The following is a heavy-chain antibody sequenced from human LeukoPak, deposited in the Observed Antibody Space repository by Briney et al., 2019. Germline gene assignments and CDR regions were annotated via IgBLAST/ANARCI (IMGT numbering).Heavy chain of an antibody. CDR2: IIPIFGTA. D-gene: IGHD3-10*01. CDR1: GGTFSSYA. V-gene: IGHV1-69*01. Sequence: GSSVKVSCKASGGTFSSYAICWVRQTPGQGLEWMCGIIPIFGTANYAQKFQGRVTITADESTSTAYMELSSLRSEDTAVYYCARDRVTMVRGVIGYGMDVWGKGTTVTVSS. CDR3: ARDRVTMVRGVIGYGMDV. J-gene: IGHJ6*04.